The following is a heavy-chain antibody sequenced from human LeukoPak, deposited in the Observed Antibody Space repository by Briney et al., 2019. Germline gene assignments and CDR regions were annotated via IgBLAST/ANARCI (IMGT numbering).Heavy chain of an antibody. CDR1: GYTFTGYY. D-gene: IGHD3-3*01. V-gene: IGHV1-46*03. CDR3: ARFFWSGYYAAFGY. Sequence: ASVKVSCKASGYTFTGYYMHWVRQAPGQGLEWMGIINPSGGSTSYAQKFQGRVTMTRDTSTSTVYMELSSMSSEDAAVYSCARFFWSGYYAAFGYWGQGTLVTVSS. CDR2: INPSGGST. J-gene: IGHJ4*02.